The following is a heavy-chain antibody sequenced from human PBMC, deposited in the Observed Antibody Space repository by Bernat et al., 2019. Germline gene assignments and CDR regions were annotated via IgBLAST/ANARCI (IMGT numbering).Heavy chain of an antibody. J-gene: IGHJ5*02. Sequence: EVQLVESGGGLVQPGGSLRLSCAASGFTVSSNYMRWVRQATGKGLEWVSIVYSDGSTYYADSVKGRFTSSRDNSKNTVFLQMSSLRVDDIAVYYCARQDDCWRWFVVWGQGTLVTVSS. D-gene: IGHD3-3*01. V-gene: IGHV3-66*04. CDR3: ARQDDCWRWFVV. CDR1: GFTVSSNY. CDR2: VYSDGST.